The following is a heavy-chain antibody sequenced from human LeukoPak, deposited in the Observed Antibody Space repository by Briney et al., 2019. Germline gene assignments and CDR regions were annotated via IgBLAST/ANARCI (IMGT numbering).Heavy chain of an antibody. V-gene: IGHV3-7*04. CDR2: IKEDGSEQ. D-gene: IGHD2-21*01. CDR1: GFTFSSYW. CDR3: TMDSMRYFDY. Sequence: PGGSLTLSCAASGFTFSSYWMSWVRQTPGKGLEWVANIKEDGSEQYYVDFVRGRFTVSRDNAKNSLYLQMNNLRAEDTAVYYCTMDSMRYFDYWGQGTLVTVSS. J-gene: IGHJ4*02.